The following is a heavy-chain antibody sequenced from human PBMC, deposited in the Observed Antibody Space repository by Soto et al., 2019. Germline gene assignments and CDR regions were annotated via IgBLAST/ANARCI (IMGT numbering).Heavy chain of an antibody. CDR2: IIPILGIA. CDR1: GRTFSSYT. J-gene: IGHJ5*02. CDR3: ARDCYGDFDDPQTNWFDP. V-gene: IGHV1-69*04. D-gene: IGHD4-17*01. Sequence: GASVKVSCTASGRTFSSYTISWVRQAPGQGLEWMGRIIPILGIANYAQKFQGRVTITADKSTSTAYMELSSLRSEDTAVYYCARDCYGDFDDPQTNWFDPWGQGTLVTVSS.